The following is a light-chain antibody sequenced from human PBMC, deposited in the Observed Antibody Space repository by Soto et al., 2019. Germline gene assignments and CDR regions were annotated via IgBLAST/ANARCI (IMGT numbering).Light chain of an antibody. CDR2: EVV. J-gene: IGLJ2*01. Sequence: QSVLTQPPSASGSPGQSVTISCTGTKNDIGVYDFVSWYQHHPGKAPRLIIYEVVQRPSGVPDRFSGSKSGNTASLTISGLQAEDEADYYCCSYAGSHVVFGGGTKLTVL. CDR3: CSYAGSHVV. V-gene: IGLV2-8*01. CDR1: KNDIGVYDF.